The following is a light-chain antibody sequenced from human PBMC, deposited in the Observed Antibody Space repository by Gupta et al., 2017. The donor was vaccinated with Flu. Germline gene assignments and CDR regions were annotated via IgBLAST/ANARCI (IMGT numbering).Light chain of an antibody. Sequence: EIVLTQSRGTLSLSPGERATLSCRASQSVSSSYLAWYQQKPGQAPRPLIYGASSRATGIPDRFSGSGSGTDFTLTISRLEPADFAVYYCQQYGSSPPYTFGQGTKLEIK. CDR2: GAS. CDR3: QQYGSSPPYT. V-gene: IGKV3-20*01. J-gene: IGKJ2*01. CDR1: QSVSSSY.